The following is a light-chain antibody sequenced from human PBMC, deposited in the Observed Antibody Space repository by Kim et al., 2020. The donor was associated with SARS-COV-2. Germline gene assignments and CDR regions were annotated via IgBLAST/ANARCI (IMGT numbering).Light chain of an antibody. J-gene: IGKJ2*03. CDR3: QQSYSTLYS. V-gene: IGKV1-39*01. CDR1: QTISSY. Sequence: DIQMTQPPSSLSASVGDRVTITCRASQTISSYLNWYQQKPGKAPKLLIYAASSLQSGVPSRFSGSGSGTDFTLTISSLQPEDSATYYCQQSYSTLYSFGQGTKLEI. CDR2: AAS.